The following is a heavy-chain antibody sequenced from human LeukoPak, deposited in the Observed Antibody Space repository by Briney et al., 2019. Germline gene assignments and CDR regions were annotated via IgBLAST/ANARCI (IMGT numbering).Heavy chain of an antibody. J-gene: IGHJ4*02. Sequence: PGGSLRLSCAASGFTFSDYYMSWIRQAPGKGLEWVSYISSSGSTIYYEDSVKGRFTISRDNAKNSLYLQMNSLRAEDTAVYYCARDGPSYCSGGSCYSVPPDYWGQGTLVTVSS. CDR2: ISSSGSTI. V-gene: IGHV3-11*01. D-gene: IGHD2-15*01. CDR1: GFTFSDYY. CDR3: ARDGPSYCSGGSCYSVPPDY.